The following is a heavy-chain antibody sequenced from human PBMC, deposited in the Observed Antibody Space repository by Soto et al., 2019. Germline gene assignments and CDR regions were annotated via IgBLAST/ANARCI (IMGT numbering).Heavy chain of an antibody. CDR1: GFTVSRNY. V-gene: IGHV3-53*01. CDR3: ARDREDVLLWFGELLYHYGMDV. D-gene: IGHD3-10*01. Sequence: GGSLRLSCAASGFTVSRNYMSWVRQAPGQGLEWVSVIYSGGSTYYADSVKGRFTISRDNSKNTLYLQMNSLRDEDTAVYYCARDREDVLLWFGELLYHYGMDVWGQGTTVTVSS. J-gene: IGHJ6*02. CDR2: IYSGGST.